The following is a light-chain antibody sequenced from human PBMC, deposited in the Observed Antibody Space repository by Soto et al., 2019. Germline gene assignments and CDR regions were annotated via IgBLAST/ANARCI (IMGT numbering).Light chain of an antibody. J-gene: IGKJ2*01. CDR2: GAY. CDR3: QQYGRSPYT. CDR1: QSVSSSF. V-gene: IGKV3-20*01. Sequence: EIALTQSPDTLSLSPGERATLSCRASQSVSSSFLAWYQQKRGQAHRLLMYGAYSRATGIQDRFSGSGSGTDFTLTIRRLEPEDFAVYYCQQYGRSPYTFGQGTKVDIK.